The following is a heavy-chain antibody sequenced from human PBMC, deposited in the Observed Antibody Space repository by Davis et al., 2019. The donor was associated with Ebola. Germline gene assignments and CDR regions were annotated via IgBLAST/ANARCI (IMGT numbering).Heavy chain of an antibody. J-gene: IGHJ4*02. CDR3: ATWSYAILSTDY. D-gene: IGHD2-8*01. CDR2: IQYDGSNQ. CDR1: GFTFSNYA. Sequence: GESLKISCAASGFTFSNYAMYWARQAPGKGLEWVAFIQYDGSNQYYADSVKGRFAISRDNSKSTLYLQMHSLRPEDTAVYYCATWSYAILSTDYWGQGTLVSVSS. V-gene: IGHV3-30*02.